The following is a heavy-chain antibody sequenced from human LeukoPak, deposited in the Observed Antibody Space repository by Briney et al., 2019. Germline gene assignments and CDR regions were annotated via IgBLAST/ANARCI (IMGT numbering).Heavy chain of an antibody. CDR2: IYDSGHT. Sequence: PSETLSLTCSVSGGSISSSTYYWGWISQPPGNGLEWIGTIYDSGHTYYNPSLKSRVTIFVDTSQNQFSLKLSSVTAADTAVYYCARHRRDHDFWSGSNPTHYYYYMDVWGKGTTVTVSS. J-gene: IGHJ6*03. CDR1: GGSISSSTYY. CDR3: ARHRRDHDFWSGSNPTHYYYYMDV. D-gene: IGHD3-3*01. V-gene: IGHV4-39*01.